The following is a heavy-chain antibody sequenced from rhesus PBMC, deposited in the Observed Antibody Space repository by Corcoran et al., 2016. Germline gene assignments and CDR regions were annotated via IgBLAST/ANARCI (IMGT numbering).Heavy chain of an antibody. J-gene: IGHJ4*01. CDR2: NSGSSGST. CDR3: ARTSGSFDY. CDR1: GGSISSSNW. D-gene: IGHD6-25*01. V-gene: IGHV4-65*01. Sequence: QVQLQESGPGLVKPSETLSLTCAVSGGSISSSNWWSWIRQPPGKGLEWIGYNSGSSGSTYNNHSHKSRVTSSTDTSKNQFSLKLSSVTAADTAVYYCARTSGSFDYWGQGVLVTVSS.